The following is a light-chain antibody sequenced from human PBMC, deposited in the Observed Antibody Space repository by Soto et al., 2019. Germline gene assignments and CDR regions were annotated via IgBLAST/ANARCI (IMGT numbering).Light chain of an antibody. CDR3: SSYRSSSNVV. Sequence: QSALTQPPSVSGSPGQSVTISCTGTSSDVGSYNRVSWYQQPLGTAPKLIIYEVSNRPSGVPDRFSGSKSGNTASLTISGLQAEDEADYYCSSYRSSSNVVFGGGTKLTVL. CDR1: SSDVGSYNR. CDR2: EVS. J-gene: IGLJ2*01. V-gene: IGLV2-18*02.